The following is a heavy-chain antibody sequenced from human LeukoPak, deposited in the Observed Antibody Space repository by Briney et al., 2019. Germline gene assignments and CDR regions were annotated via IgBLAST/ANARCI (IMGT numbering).Heavy chain of an antibody. D-gene: IGHD3-10*01. CDR3: ARGLVRGVSKPLNWFDP. Sequence: SETLSLTCTVSGGSISSGDYYWSWVRQPPGTGLEWIGYIYYSGSTYYNPSLKSRVTISVDTSKNQFSLKLSSVTAADTAVYYCARGLVRGVSKPLNWFDPWGQGTLVTVSS. CDR2: IYYSGST. V-gene: IGHV4-30-4*01. J-gene: IGHJ5*02. CDR1: GGSISSGDYY.